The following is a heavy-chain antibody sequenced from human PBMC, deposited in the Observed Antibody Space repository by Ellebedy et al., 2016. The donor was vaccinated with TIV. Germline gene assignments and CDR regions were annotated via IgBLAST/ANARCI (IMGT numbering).Heavy chain of an antibody. CDR2: ISGNTANT. J-gene: IGHJ3*02. Sequence: ASVTVSCXASGYTFSSYGTSWVRQAPGQGLEWMGWISGNTANTDYAQKFQGRVIMTTDTSTRMAYMELRSLRSDDTAVYYCARDQVTGDAFDIWGQGTMVTVSS. V-gene: IGHV1-18*01. CDR3: ARDQVTGDAFDI. D-gene: IGHD1-14*01. CDR1: GYTFSSYG.